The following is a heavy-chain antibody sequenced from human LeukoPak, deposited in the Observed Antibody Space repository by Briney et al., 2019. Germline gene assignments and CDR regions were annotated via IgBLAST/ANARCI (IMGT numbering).Heavy chain of an antibody. CDR3: ARDRDYYDSSSISH. J-gene: IGHJ4*02. Sequence: SETLSLTCTVSGGSISSGDYYWSWIRQPPGEGLEWIGYIYYSGSTYYNPSLKSRVTISVDTSKNQFSLKLSSVTAADTAVYYCARDRDYYDSSSISHWGQGTLVTVSS. D-gene: IGHD3-22*01. CDR2: IYYSGST. V-gene: IGHV4-30-4*01. CDR1: GGSISSGDYY.